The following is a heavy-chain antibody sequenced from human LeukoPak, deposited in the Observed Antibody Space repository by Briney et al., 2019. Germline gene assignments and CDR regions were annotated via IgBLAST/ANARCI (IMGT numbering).Heavy chain of an antibody. J-gene: IGHJ5*02. CDR1: GFNFDDYG. CDR2: VNWNGGST. Sequence: GGPLRLSCAASGFNFDDYGMSWVRQAPGKGLEWVSGVNWNGGSTGYADSVKGRFTISRDNAKNSLYLHMNSLRAEDTALYYCARAGHGDYVSWFDPWGQGTLVTVSS. CDR3: ARAGHGDYVSWFDP. D-gene: IGHD4-17*01. V-gene: IGHV3-20*04.